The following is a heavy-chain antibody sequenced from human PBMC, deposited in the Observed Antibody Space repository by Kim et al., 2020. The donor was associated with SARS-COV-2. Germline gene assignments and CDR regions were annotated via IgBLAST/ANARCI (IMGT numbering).Heavy chain of an antibody. J-gene: IGHJ5*02. CDR2: IYFTGTT. CDR3: GRGGSWLDP. Sequence: SETLSLTCTVSGGSISGHYWTWIRQSRGRGLEWIGYIYFTGTTNYNPSLKSRLTITMDMSKNQFSVKLTSVTAADTAVYYCGRGGSWLDPWGQGILVTVSS. D-gene: IGHD3-10*01. CDR1: GGSISGHY. V-gene: IGHV4-59*11.